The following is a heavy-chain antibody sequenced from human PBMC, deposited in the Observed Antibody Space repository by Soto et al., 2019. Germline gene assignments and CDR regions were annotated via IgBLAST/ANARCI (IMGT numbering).Heavy chain of an antibody. V-gene: IGHV4-30-4*01. J-gene: IGHJ4*02. CDR1: GGPISSGTYY. D-gene: IGHD4-17*01. CDR3: ARDLLDTTVDYYFDY. CDR2: IYHSGSS. Sequence: SPTLSLTCTVSGGPISSGTYYWIWIRQPPGKGLEWIGYIYHSGSSQYNPSLKSRVTISIDTSKNQFSLELRSVTAADTAVYYCARDLLDTTVDYYFDYWGPGRLVTV.